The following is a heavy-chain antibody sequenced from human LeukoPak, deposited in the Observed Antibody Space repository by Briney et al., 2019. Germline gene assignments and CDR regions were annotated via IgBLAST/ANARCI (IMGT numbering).Heavy chain of an antibody. CDR3: ARGDRIVGAPSGWFDP. J-gene: IGHJ5*02. D-gene: IGHD1-26*01. CDR2: IYYSGST. V-gene: IGHV4-59*01. Sequence: SETLSLTCTVSGGSISSYYWSWIRQPPGKGLEWIGYIYYSGSTKYNPSLKSRVTISVDTSKNQFSLKLSFVTAADTAVYYCARGDRIVGAPSGWFDPWGQGTLVTVSS. CDR1: GGSISSYY.